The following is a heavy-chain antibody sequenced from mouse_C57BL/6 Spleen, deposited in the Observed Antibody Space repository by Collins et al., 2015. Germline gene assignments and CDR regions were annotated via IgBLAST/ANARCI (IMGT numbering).Heavy chain of an antibody. CDR2: ISSGSSTI. CDR3: ARGVRAYYAMDY. CDR1: GFTFSSFG. V-gene: IGHV5-17*02. D-gene: IGHD2-14*01. J-gene: IGHJ4*01. Sequence: DVQLVESGGGLVQPGGSRKLSCAASGFTFSSFGMHWVRQAPEKGLEWVAYISSGSSTIYYADTVKGRFTISRDNPKNTLFLQMTSLRSEDTAMYYCARGVRAYYAMDYWGQGTSVTVSS.